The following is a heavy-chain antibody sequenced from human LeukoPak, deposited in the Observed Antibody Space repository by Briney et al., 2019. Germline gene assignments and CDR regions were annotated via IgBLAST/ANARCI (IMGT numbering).Heavy chain of an antibody. CDR3: AREGKSYGYDRGDLDL. J-gene: IGHJ5*02. CDR1: GFVFSRYT. V-gene: IGHV3-21*06. Sequence: PGGSLRLSWAASGFVFSRYTMIWVRQAPGKGLEWVSSITFYFPYTSYAGSVKGRFNVSRNNAIGSLYIQMNSLRVEDTAVYYCAREGKSYGYDRGDLDLWGQGTLVTVSS. D-gene: IGHD3-16*01. CDR2: ITFYFPYT.